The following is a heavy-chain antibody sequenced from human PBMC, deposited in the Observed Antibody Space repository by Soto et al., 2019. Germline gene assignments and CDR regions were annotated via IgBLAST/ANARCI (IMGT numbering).Heavy chain of an antibody. Sequence: PGGSLRLSCSASGFTFSSYAMHWVRQAPGKGLEYVSAISSNGGSTYYADSVKGRFTISRDNSKNTLYLQMSSLRAEDTAVYYCVKVGEIVGARGRLDPWGQGTLVTVYS. J-gene: IGHJ5*02. CDR2: ISSNGGST. V-gene: IGHV3-64D*06. CDR3: VKVGEIVGARGRLDP. D-gene: IGHD1-26*01. CDR1: GFTFSSYA.